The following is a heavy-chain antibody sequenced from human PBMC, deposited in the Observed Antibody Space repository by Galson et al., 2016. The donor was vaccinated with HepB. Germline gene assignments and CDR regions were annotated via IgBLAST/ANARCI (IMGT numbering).Heavy chain of an antibody. V-gene: IGHV3-23*01. CDR1: GLTFRNYA. D-gene: IGHD1-26*01. J-gene: IGHJ3*02. Sequence: SLRLSCAGSGLTFRNYAMSWVRQAPGKGLEWVSGMSGSGGNIQYADSVKGRFTISRDNSENTLYLQMHSLRAEDTAVYYCAKDLSSSIMGATGYAFDIWGQGTVVTVSS. CDR2: MSGSGGNI. CDR3: AKDLSSSIMGATGYAFDI.